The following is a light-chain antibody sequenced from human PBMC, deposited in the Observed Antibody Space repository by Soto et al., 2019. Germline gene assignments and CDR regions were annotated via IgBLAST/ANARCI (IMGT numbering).Light chain of an antibody. CDR3: QQRSNCPPYT. V-gene: IGKV3-11*01. CDR1: QNINSY. J-gene: IGKJ2*01. Sequence: IVLTQSPATLSLSPGERATLSCRASQNINSYLAWYQQKPVHAPRLLISDASNRATGIPARCTGSGSGTDFTLTISSPEPEDFAVYYCQQRSNCPPYTFGQGTKLEIK. CDR2: DAS.